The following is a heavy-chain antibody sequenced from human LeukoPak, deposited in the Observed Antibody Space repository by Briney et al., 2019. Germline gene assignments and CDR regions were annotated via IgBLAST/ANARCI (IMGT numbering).Heavy chain of an antibody. V-gene: IGHV3-9*01. CDR1: GFTFDDYA. CDR2: ISWNSGTI. CDR3: AKPNYNWFDP. J-gene: IGHJ5*02. Sequence: PGGSLRLSCAASGFTFDDYAMHWVRQAPGKGLEWVSAISWNSGTIGYADSVKGRFTVSRDNAKNSRYLQMNSLRAEDTAVYYCAKPNYNWFDPWGQGTLVTVSS.